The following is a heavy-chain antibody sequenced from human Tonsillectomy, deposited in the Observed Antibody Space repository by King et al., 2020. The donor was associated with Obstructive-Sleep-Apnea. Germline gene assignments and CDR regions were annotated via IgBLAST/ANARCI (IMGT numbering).Heavy chain of an antibody. CDR3: AKDIRSRPATMPGYYYGMDV. V-gene: IGHV3-30*02. CDR2: IRYDGTNE. J-gene: IGHJ6*02. CDR1: GFTFSNHG. D-gene: IGHD2-2*01. Sequence: VQLVESGGGVVQPGRSLRLSCAASGFTFSNHGMHWVRQAPGKGLEWVAFIRYDGTNEYYADSVVGRFTISRDNSKNTLYLQMISLRPEDTAVYYWAKDIRSRPATMPGYYYGMDVWGQGTTVTVSS.